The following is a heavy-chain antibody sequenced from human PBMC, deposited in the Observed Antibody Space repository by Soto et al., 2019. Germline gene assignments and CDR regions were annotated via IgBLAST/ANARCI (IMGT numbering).Heavy chain of an antibody. V-gene: IGHV5-51*01. CDR1: GYSFTSHW. Sequence: GESLKISCEGSGYSFTSHWIGWVRQMPGKGLEWMGIIYPGDSNTRYSPSFQGPVTISADKSISTAYLQWSSLKASDTAMYYCARRYCSGGICYYFDSWGQGTLVTVSS. J-gene: IGHJ4*02. CDR2: IYPGDSNT. D-gene: IGHD2-15*01. CDR3: ARRYCSGGICYYFDS.